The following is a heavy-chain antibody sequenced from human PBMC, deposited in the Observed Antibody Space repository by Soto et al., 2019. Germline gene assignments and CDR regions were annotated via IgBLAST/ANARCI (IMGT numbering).Heavy chain of an antibody. D-gene: IGHD1-20*01. CDR3: ARDRYNWNPELNDAFDI. CDR2: IWYDGSNK. J-gene: IGHJ3*02. Sequence: QVQLVESGGGVVQPGRSLRLSCAASGFTFSSYGMHWVRQAPGKGLEWVAVIWYDGSNKYYADSVKGRFTISRDNSKNTLYLQMNSLRDEDTAVYYCARDRYNWNPELNDAFDIWGQGTMVTVSS. V-gene: IGHV3-33*01. CDR1: GFTFSSYG.